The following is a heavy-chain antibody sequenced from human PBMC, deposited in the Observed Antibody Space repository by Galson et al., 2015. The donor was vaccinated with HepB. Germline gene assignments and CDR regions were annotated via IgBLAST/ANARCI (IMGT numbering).Heavy chain of an antibody. V-gene: IGHV3-7*01. Sequence: SLRLSCAASGFTFSNYWMSWVRQAPGKGLEWVANIKQDEGEKYYVDSVKGRFTISRDNAKNSLYLQMNSLRAEGTAVYYCARQPIMAGATGGFDYWGQGTLVTVSS. CDR1: GFTFSNYW. CDR2: IKQDEGEK. D-gene: IGHD1-26*01. J-gene: IGHJ4*02. CDR3: ARQPIMAGATGGFDY.